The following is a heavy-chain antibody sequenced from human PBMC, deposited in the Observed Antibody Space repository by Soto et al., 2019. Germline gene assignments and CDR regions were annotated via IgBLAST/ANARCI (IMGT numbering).Heavy chain of an antibody. CDR3: ARDLPPVDY. CDR1: GYTFSSYF. J-gene: IGHJ4*02. CDR2: ISAYNGNT. Sequence: QVQLVQSGAEVKKPGASVKVSCKASGYTFSSYFISWVRQAPGQGLEWMGWISAYNGNTNYAQILQGRVTMTTDTSTSPASMELRSLRSDDTALYYCARDLPPVDYWGQGTLVTVSS. V-gene: IGHV1-18*01.